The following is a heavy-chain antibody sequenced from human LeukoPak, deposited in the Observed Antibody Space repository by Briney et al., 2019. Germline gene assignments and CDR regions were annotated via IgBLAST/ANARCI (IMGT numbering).Heavy chain of an antibody. D-gene: IGHD3-3*01. CDR1: GGTFSSYT. CDR3: AQTHYDFWSGYYTVWFDP. J-gene: IGHJ5*02. CDR2: IIPILGIA. V-gene: IGHV1-69*02. Sequence: SVKVSCKASGGTFSSYTISWVRQAPGQGLEWMGRIIPILGIANYAQKFQGRVTITADKSTSTAYMELSSLRSEDTAVYYCAQTHYDFWSGYYTVWFDPWGQETLVTVSS.